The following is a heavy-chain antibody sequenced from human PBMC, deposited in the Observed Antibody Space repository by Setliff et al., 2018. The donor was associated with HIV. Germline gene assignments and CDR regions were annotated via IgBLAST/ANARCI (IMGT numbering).Heavy chain of an antibody. CDR3: ARGPPGSSIGWYVGY. D-gene: IGHD6-19*01. V-gene: IGHV4-34*01. CDR2: INHSGST. Sequence: KTSETLSLTCAVYGGSVSGFYWNWIRQPPGKGLEWIGEINHSGSTNYNPSLKSRVTISVDTSKIQFSLRLSSVIAADTAVYYCARGPPGSSIGWYVGYWGQGTLVTVSS. CDR1: GGSVSGFY. J-gene: IGHJ4*02.